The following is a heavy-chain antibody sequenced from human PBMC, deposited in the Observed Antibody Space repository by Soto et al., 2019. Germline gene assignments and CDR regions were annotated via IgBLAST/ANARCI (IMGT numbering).Heavy chain of an antibody. CDR2: IIPRFDAT. V-gene: IGHV1-69*01. CDR3: ARDLTSVRGS. CDR1: GGTFSRHS. Sequence: QVQMVQSGAEVKKPGSSARVSCKVSGGTFSRHSISWVRQAPGQGLEWMGGIIPRFDATQYAQTFQGRLTITADESTTTFHMALSGLRPEDTAIYYCARDLTSVRGSWGQGTLVTVS. D-gene: IGHD3-10*01. J-gene: IGHJ4*02.